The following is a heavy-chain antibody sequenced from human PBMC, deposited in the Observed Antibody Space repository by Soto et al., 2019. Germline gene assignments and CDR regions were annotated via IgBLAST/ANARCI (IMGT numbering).Heavy chain of an antibody. D-gene: IGHD4-17*01. CDR1: GGSIISYY. V-gene: IGHV4-59*01. CDR2: IYYSGNT. J-gene: IGHJ4*02. Sequence: QVQLQESGPGLVKPSETLSLTCTVSGGSIISYYWSWIRQPPGKGLEWIGYIYYSGNTNYNPSHYSRVTIAVDSSKALYSLKLSSVTAADTDVYYCARDLRLDYCGQGTLVNVSS. CDR3: ARDLRLDY.